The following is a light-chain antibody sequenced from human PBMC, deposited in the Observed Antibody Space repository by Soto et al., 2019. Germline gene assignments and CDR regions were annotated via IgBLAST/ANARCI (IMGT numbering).Light chain of an antibody. Sequence: EIVLTQSPATLSVSPGERATLSCRASQRSSINLAWYQQRPGQAPRILIYGASTRATGIPARFSGSGSEREFTLTISGLQSEDSAIYYCQNYKNWPQYTFGQGTKLEIK. CDR2: GAS. CDR1: QRSSIN. CDR3: QNYKNWPQYT. V-gene: IGKV3-15*01. J-gene: IGKJ2*01.